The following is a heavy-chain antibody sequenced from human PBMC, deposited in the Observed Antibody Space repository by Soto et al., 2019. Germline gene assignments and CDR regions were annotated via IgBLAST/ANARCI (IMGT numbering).Heavy chain of an antibody. Sequence: GGSLRLSCAASGLIFSDVWMTWVRQAPGKGLEWVGRIKTKPDDGTIDYAAPVRGRFTISRDDSKNTLYLQMTSLTPDDTGVYYCTTSNLGVDFWGPGTLVTVS. V-gene: IGHV3-15*01. D-gene: IGHD1-1*01. J-gene: IGHJ4*02. CDR1: GLIFSDVW. CDR3: TTSNLGVDF. CDR2: IKTKPDDGTI.